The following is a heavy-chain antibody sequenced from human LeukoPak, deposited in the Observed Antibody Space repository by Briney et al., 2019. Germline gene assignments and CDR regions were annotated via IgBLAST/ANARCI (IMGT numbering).Heavy chain of an antibody. CDR3: ARDWGLQEGLFDY. V-gene: IGHV1-8*02. J-gene: IGHJ4*02. Sequence: GASVKVSCKTSGYTFTSLDINWVRQASGQGLEWMGWMNTHSGNTGYAQKFQGRVTITRDTSASTVYMELSSLRSEDAAVYYCARDWGLQEGLFDYWGQGTLVTVSS. D-gene: IGHD5-24*01. CDR1: GYTFTSLD. CDR2: MNTHSGNT.